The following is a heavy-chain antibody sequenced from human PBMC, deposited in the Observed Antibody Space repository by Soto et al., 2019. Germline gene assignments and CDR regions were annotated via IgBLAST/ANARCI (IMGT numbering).Heavy chain of an antibody. CDR2: INPNSGGT. CDR3: ARGPKYSSSWYPTQDLWDY. Sequence: ASVKVSCKASGYTFTGYYMYWVRQAPGQGLEWMGWINPNSGGTNYAQKFQGWVTMTRDTSISTAYMELSRLRSDDTAVYYCARGPKYSSSWYPTQDLWDYWGQGTLVTVSS. J-gene: IGHJ4*02. V-gene: IGHV1-2*04. D-gene: IGHD6-13*01. CDR1: GYTFTGYY.